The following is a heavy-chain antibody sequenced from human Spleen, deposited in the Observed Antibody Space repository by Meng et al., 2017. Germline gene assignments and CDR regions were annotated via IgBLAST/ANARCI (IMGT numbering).Heavy chain of an antibody. D-gene: IGHD6-13*01. CDR1: GGSFSDYY. V-gene: IGHV4-34*01. J-gene: IGHJ4*02. CDR3: ARDSAADGFDS. Sequence: SETLSLTCVVSGGSFSDYYWSWIRQPPGKGLEWIGEINHSGSTNYNPSLKSRVTISVDTSNNQFSLKVRSVTAADTAVYFCARDSAADGFDSWGQGALVTVSS. CDR2: INHSGST.